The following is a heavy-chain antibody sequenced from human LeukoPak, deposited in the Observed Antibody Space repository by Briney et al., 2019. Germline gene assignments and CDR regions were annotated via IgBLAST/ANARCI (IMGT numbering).Heavy chain of an antibody. V-gene: IGHV4-61*02. CDR3: ARAKDYYDTSRYYWLYYFDY. J-gene: IGHJ4*02. CDR2: IYTSGST. Sequence: SSETLSLTCTVSGGSITSGRFYWGWIRHPAGKGLEWIGRIYTSGSTRYSPSLKSRVDISFDTSRNQFSLKLDSVTAADTAVYYCARAKDYYDTSRYYWLYYFDYWGQGTLVTVSS. CDR1: GGSITSGRFY. D-gene: IGHD3-22*01.